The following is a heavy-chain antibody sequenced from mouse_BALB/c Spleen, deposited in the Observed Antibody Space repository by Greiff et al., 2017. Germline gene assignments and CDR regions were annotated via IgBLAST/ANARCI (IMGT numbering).Heavy chain of an antibody. D-gene: IGHD1-1*01. V-gene: IGHV1-14*01. CDR2: INPYNDGT. CDR1: GYTFTSYV. J-gene: IGHJ2*01. CDR3: AEKAYYYGSSYYFDY. Sequence: VQLQQSGPELVKPGASVKMSCKASGYTFTSYVMHWVKQKPGQGLEWIGYINPYNDGTKYNEKFKGKATLTSDKSSSTAYMELSSLTSEDSAVYYCAEKAYYYGSSYYFDYWGQGTTLTVSS.